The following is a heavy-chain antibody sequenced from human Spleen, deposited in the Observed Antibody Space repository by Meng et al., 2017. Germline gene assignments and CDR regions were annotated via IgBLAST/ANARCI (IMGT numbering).Heavy chain of an antibody. D-gene: IGHD3-22*01. CDR2: IGYSGTI. V-gene: IGHV4-39*07. CDR1: GGSTTSTSYY. J-gene: IGHJ4*02. CDR3: ARVSGYFPYYFDY. Sequence: QLQLQESGPGLVKPSETLSLTCTVSGGSTTSTSYYWDWIRQSPAKGLEWIGTIGYSGTIVYNPSLSSRVTISVDRSKNQFSLKLTSVTAADTAVYYCARVSGYFPYYFDYWGQGTLVTVSS.